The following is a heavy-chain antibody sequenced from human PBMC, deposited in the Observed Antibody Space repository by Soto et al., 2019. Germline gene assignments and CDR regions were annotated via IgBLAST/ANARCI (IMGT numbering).Heavy chain of an antibody. Sequence: SETLSLTCTVSGGSISSYYWSWIRQPPGKGLEWIGYIYYSGSTNYNPSLKSRVTISVDTSKNQFSLKLSSVTAADTAVYYCARSQDPFDICGQGAKVTVSS. J-gene: IGHJ3*02. V-gene: IGHV4-59*01. CDR3: ARSQDPFDI. CDR1: GGSISSYY. CDR2: IYYSGST.